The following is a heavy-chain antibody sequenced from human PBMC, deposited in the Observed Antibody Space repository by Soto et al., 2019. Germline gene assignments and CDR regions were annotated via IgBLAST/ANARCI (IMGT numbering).Heavy chain of an antibody. V-gene: IGHV4-59*01. CDR3: ARDSTGLLSLGFDP. J-gene: IGHJ5*02. Sequence: QVQLQESGPGLVKPSETLSLTCTVSGGSISSDYWSWIRQPPGKGLEWIGYIYYSGSTNYNPSPKSRVTISVDTSKNQFSLKLSSVTAADTAVYYCARDSTGLLSLGFDPWGQGTLVTVSS. CDR2: IYYSGST. D-gene: IGHD3-16*02. CDR1: GGSISSDY.